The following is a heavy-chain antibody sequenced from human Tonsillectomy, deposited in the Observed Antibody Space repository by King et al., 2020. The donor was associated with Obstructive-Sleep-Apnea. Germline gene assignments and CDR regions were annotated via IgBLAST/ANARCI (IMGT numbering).Heavy chain of an antibody. V-gene: IGHV4-39*07. CDR2: IYYSGST. J-gene: IGHJ4*02. D-gene: IGHD3-10*01. CDR1: NGSISSSRYY. CDR3: YGSGSYYNVDC. Sequence: QLQESGPGLVKPSETLSLTCTVSNGSISSSRYYWGWIRQPPGKGLEWIWSIYYSGSTYYNPSLKSRVTISVDTPKNQLSLNLNSVTAADTAVYYCYGSGSYYNVDCWGQGTLVTVSS.